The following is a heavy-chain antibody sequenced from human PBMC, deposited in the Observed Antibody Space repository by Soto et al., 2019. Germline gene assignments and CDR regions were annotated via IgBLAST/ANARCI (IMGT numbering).Heavy chain of an antibody. CDR2: IYHSGST. CDR1: GYSISSGYY. J-gene: IGHJ3*02. D-gene: IGHD7-27*01. V-gene: IGHV4-38-2*01. Sequence: KASETLSLTCAVSGYSISSGYYWGWIRQPPGKGLEWIGSIYHSGSTYYNPSLKSRVTISVDTSKNQFSLKLSSVTAADTAVYYCARQSKWGAFDIWGQGTMVTVSS. CDR3: ARQSKWGAFDI.